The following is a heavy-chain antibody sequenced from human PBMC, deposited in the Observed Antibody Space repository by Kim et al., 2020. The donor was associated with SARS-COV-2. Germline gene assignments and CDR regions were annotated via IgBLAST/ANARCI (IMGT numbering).Heavy chain of an antibody. D-gene: IGHD3-22*01. CDR3: AREGRGRQYYYDSSVPEKAFEI. CDR1: GGSISSYY. CDR2: IYYSGST. J-gene: IGHJ3*02. V-gene: IGHV4-59*01. Sequence: SETLSLTCTVSGGSISSYYWSWIRQPPGKGLEWIGYIYYSGSTNYNPSLKSRVTISVDTSKNQFSLKLSSVTAADTAVYYCAREGRGRQYYYDSSVPEKAFEIWGQGTMVTVSS.